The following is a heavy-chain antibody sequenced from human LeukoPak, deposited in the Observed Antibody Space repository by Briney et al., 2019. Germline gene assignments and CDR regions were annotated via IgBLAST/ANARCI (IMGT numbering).Heavy chain of an antibody. J-gene: IGHJ4*02. CDR2: IGTAGDT. D-gene: IGHD1-1*01. CDR3: ARVAKERVGGVYYFDY. Sequence: PGGSLRLSCAASGFTFSDYDMHWVRQATGKVLEWVSVIGTAGDTYYTGSVKGRFTISRENAKNSLYLQMNSLRAGDTAVYYCARVAKERVGGVYYFDYWGQGTLVTVSS. V-gene: IGHV3-13*01. CDR1: GFTFSDYD.